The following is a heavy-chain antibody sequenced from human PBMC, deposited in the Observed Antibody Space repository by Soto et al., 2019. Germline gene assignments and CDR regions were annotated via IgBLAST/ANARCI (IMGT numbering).Heavy chain of an antibody. D-gene: IGHD3-10*01. Sequence: PWGSLRLSCAASGFTVSSNYMSWVRQAPGKGLEWVSVIYSGGSTYYADSVKGRFTISRDNSKNTLYLQMNSLRAEDAAVYYCARGGTSEYYYYGMDVWGQGTTVTVSS. CDR1: GFTVSSNY. J-gene: IGHJ6*02. CDR2: IYSGGST. V-gene: IGHV3-53*01. CDR3: ARGGTSEYYYYGMDV.